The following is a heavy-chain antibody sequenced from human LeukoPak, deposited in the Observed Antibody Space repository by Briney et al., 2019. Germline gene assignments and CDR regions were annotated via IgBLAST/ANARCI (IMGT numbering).Heavy chain of an antibody. CDR2: ISSSSSYI. Sequence: GGSLRLSCAASGFTFSSYSMNWVRQAPGKGLEWVSSISSSSSYIYYADSVKGRFTISRDNAKNSLYLQMNSLRAEDTAVYYCARDADYYGSGTFYYMDVWGKGTTVTISS. D-gene: IGHD3-10*01. V-gene: IGHV3-21*01. CDR1: GFTFSSYS. J-gene: IGHJ6*03. CDR3: ARDADYYGSGTFYYMDV.